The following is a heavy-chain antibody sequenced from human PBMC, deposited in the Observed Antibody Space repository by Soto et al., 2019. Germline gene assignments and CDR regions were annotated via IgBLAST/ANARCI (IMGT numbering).Heavy chain of an antibody. CDR2: ISFDGSYK. V-gene: IGHV3-30*18. J-gene: IGHJ4*02. CDR3: AKYIANYFSSALDS. D-gene: IGHD3-10*01. CDR1: GFSFSNYG. Sequence: QVQLVESGGGVVQPGGSLRLSCAASGFSFSNYGMNWVRQAPGMGLEWVAVISFDGSYKYYADSVKGRLTISRDNSKNTLYLEMNSLRAEDTAVYYCAKYIANYFSSALDSWGEGTLVTVSS.